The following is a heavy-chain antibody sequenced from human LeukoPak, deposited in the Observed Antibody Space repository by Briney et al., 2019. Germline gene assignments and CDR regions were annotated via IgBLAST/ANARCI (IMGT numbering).Heavy chain of an antibody. CDR1: GGTFSSYA. J-gene: IGHJ6*03. D-gene: IGHD3-3*01. V-gene: IGHV1-69*06. CDR3: ARASPSGYYYYYMDV. CDR2: IIPIFGTA. Sequence: GASVKVSCKASGGTFSSYAISWVRQAPGQGLEWMGGIIPIFGTANYAQKFQGRVTITADKSTSTAYMALSSLRSEDTAVYYCARASPSGYYYYYMDVWGKGTTVTVSS.